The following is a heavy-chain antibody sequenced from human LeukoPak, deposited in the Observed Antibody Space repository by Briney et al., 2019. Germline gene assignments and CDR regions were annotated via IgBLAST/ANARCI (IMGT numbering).Heavy chain of an antibody. J-gene: IGHJ4*02. CDR1: GYTLTGYY. V-gene: IGHV1-2*02. CDR2: INPNSGGT. CDR3: ARDLGHDSSGYYLVFDY. Sequence: GASVKVSCKASGYTLTGYYMHWVRQAPGQGLEWMGWINPNSGGTNYAQKFQGRVTMTRDTSISTAYMELRSLRSDDTAVYYCARDLGHDSSGYYLVFDYWGQGTLVTVSS. D-gene: IGHD3-22*01.